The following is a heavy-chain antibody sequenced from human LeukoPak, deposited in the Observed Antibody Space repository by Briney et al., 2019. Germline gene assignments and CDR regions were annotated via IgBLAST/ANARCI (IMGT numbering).Heavy chain of an antibody. V-gene: IGHV4-39*01. CDR2: IYYSGST. CDR1: DGSISSSSYY. CDR3: ARLKGYCFDY. Sequence: PSETLSLTCPVSDGSISSSSYYWGWIRQPPGKGLEWIGAIYYSGSTYLNPSLKSRLTISVDTSKNQFSLKLSSVTAADTAVYYCARLKGYCFDYWGQGTLVTVSS. J-gene: IGHJ4*02.